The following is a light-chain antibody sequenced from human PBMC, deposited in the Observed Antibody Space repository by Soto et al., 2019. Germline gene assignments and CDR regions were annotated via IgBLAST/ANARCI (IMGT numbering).Light chain of an antibody. CDR1: SGHSSYT. J-gene: IGLJ3*02. V-gene: IGLV4-69*01. CDR3: QNWGTGIEV. Sequence: QSVLTQSPSASASLGASVKLTCTLSSGHSSYTIAWHQQQPEKGPRYLMTLNSDGSHSKGDGIPDRFSGSSSGAERYLSISSLQSEDEDDYYSQNWGTGIEVFGGGTKLTVL. CDR2: LNSDGSH.